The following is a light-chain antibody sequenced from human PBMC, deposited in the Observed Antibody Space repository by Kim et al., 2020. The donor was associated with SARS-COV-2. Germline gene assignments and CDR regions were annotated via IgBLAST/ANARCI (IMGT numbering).Light chain of an antibody. CDR1: NRRGYD. CDR3: TSRDSSGNHVL. CDR2: GDK. Sequence: GQTVTSTCEGANRRGYDASSFRQKSGQAPILVIYGDKNRPSGNPDRFSGSGSGNTASLTITGAQAEDEADYYGTSRDSSGNHVLFGGGTKLTVL. J-gene: IGLJ3*02. V-gene: IGLV3-19*01.